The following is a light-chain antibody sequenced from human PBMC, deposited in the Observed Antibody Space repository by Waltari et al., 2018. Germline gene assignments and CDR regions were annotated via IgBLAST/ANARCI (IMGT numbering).Light chain of an antibody. J-gene: IGKJ1*01. CDR2: DAS. CDR1: KSVSTY. Sequence: TCRASKSVSTYLNWYHQKPGQAPSLLIYDASSMHSGVPARFSGSGSGTDFTLTISSLQPEDFAAYYCQQSTTTPLTFGQGTKVEI. CDR3: QQSTTTPLT. V-gene: IGKV1-39*01.